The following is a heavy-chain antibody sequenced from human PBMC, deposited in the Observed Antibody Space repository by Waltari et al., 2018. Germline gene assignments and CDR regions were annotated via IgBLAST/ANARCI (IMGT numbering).Heavy chain of an antibody. CDR2: RKQDGSEK. J-gene: IGHJ4*02. D-gene: IGHD3-10*01. V-gene: IGHV3-7*01. Sequence: EVQLVESGGGLVQPGGSLRLSCAASGFTFSSYWMSWVRQAPGKGLEWVANRKQDGSEKYYVDSVKGRFTISRDNAKNSLYLQMNSLRAEDTAVYYCARPYKTYYYGSGSYWGQGTLVTVSS. CDR1: GFTFSSYW. CDR3: ARPYKTYYYGSGSY.